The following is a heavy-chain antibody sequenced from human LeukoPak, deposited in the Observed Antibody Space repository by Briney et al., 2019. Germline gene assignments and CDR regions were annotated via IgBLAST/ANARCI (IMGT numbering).Heavy chain of an antibody. D-gene: IGHD6-19*01. CDR2: ISDSGGRT. Sequence: GGSLRLSCAASGFAFSSQDMGWVSQAPGKGLEWVSAISDSGGRTYYADSVRGRFTISRDNSKNMLFLQINNLRAEDKAVYYCAKDARRTSGWYFFDYWGQGTLVTVSS. CDR1: GFAFSSQD. CDR3: AKDARRTSGWYFFDY. J-gene: IGHJ4*02. V-gene: IGHV3-23*01.